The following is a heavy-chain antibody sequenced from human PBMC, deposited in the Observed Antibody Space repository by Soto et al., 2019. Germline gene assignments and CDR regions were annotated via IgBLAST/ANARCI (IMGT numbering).Heavy chain of an antibody. J-gene: IGHJ4*02. CDR3: ATDSSAYSADYSFDY. CDR1: GFTFSSYG. CDR2: ISGSGGST. Sequence: VGSRILYCAASGFTFSSYGMSWVRQAPWKWLEWVSAISGSGGSTYYADSVKGRFNISRDNSKNKLYLQMNSLRAEDTAVYYCATDSSAYSADYSFDYWGQGTLVTVSS. V-gene: IGHV3-23*01. D-gene: IGHD3-22*01.